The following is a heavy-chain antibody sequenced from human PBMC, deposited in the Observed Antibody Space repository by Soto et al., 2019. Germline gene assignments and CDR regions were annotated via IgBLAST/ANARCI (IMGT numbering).Heavy chain of an antibody. CDR1: GYSFTSYW. CDR2: IDPSDSYT. D-gene: IGHD2-8*02. Sequence: GESLKISCKGSGYSFTSYWISWVRQMPGKGLEWMGRIDPSDSYTNYSPSFQGHVTISADKSISTAYLQWSSLKASDTAMYYCARCNRDLVAFDYWGQGTLVTVSS. CDR3: ARCNRDLVAFDY. V-gene: IGHV5-10-1*01. J-gene: IGHJ4*02.